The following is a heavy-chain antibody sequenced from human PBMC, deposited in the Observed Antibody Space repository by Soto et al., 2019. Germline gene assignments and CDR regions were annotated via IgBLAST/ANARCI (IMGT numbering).Heavy chain of an antibody. CDR2: ISGSGGST. J-gene: IGHJ4*02. D-gene: IGHD2-2*01. V-gene: IGHV3-23*01. Sequence: GSLRLSCAASGFTFSSYAMSWVRQAPGKGLEWVTAISGSGGSTYYADSVKGRFTISRDNSKNTLHLQMNSLRAEDTAVYYCAKDVRSCSSTSCYGEDDYWGQGTLVTVS. CDR1: GFTFSSYA. CDR3: AKDVRSCSSTSCYGEDDY.